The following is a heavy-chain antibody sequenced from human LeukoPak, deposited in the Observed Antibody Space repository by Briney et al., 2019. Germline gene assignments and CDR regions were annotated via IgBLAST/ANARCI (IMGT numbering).Heavy chain of an antibody. D-gene: IGHD3-22*01. V-gene: IGHV4-39*01. CDR1: SGSISSGSYY. CDR3: ARQYYYDSSGYYYFYYFDY. CDR2: IYYSGST. Sequence: RPSETLSLTCTVSSGSISSGSYYWGWIRQPPGKGLEWIGSIYYSGSTYYNPSLKSRVTISVDTSKNQFSLKLSSVTAADTAVYYCARQYYYDSSGYYYFYYFDYWGQGTLVTVSS. J-gene: IGHJ4*02.